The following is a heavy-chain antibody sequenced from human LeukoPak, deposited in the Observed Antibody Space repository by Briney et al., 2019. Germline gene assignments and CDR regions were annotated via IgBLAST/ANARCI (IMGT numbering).Heavy chain of an antibody. V-gene: IGHV3-30*01. CDR1: GFTFSSYA. D-gene: IGHD6-19*01. CDR3: ARDRHSSGWYYLDY. J-gene: IGHJ4*02. CDR2: ISYDGSNK. Sequence: GRSLRLSCAASGFTFSSYAMHWVRQAPGKGLEWVAVISYDGSNKYYADSVKGRFTISRDNSKNTLYLQMNSLRAEDTAVYYCARDRHSSGWYYLDYWGQGTLVTVSS.